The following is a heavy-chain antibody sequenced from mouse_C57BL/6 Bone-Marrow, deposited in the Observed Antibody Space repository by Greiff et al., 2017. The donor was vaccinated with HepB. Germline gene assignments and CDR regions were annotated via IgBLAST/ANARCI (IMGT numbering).Heavy chain of an antibody. CDR3: TRLMGELLEFAY. CDR2: IYPGNSDT. V-gene: IGHV1-5*01. CDR1: GYTFTSYW. D-gene: IGHD2-12*01. J-gene: IGHJ3*01. Sequence: EVQLQQSGTVLARPGASVKMSCKTSGYTFTSYWMHWVKQRPGQGLAWIGAIYPGNSDTSYNQKFKGKAKLTAVTSASTAYMELSSLTNEDSAVYYCTRLMGELLEFAYWGQGTLVTVSA.